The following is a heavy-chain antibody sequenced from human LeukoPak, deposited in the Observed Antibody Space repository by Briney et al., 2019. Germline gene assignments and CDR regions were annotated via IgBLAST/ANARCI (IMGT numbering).Heavy chain of an antibody. V-gene: IGHV3-23*01. CDR2: TGSST. CDR1: GFTFSSYA. Sequence: GGSLRLSCAASGFTFSSYAMTWVRQAPGKGLEWVASTGSSTYYADSVKGRFIISRDNSKNTLYLQMNSLRAKDTAIYYCAKERAGTTCTGCYMDVWGKGTTVTVSS. CDR3: AKERAGTTCTGCYMDV. J-gene: IGHJ6*03. D-gene: IGHD2-2*01.